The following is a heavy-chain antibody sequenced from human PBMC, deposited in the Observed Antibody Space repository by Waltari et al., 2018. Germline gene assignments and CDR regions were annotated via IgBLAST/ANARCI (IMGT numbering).Heavy chain of an antibody. J-gene: IGHJ5*02. D-gene: IGHD3-10*01. CDR3: ARARITMVRGVSSRAGWFDP. V-gene: IGHV4-34*01. Sequence: QVQLQQWGAGLLKPSETLSLTCAVYGGSFRGYYCSWLRPPPGKGLEWIGEINHSGSTNYNPSLKSRVTISVDTSKNQFSLKLSSVTAADTAVYYCARARITMVRGVSSRAGWFDPWGQGTLVTVSS. CDR2: INHSGST. CDR1: GGSFRGYY.